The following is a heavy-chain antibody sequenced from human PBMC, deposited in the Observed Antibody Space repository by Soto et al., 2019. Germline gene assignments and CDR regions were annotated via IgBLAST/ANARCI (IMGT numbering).Heavy chain of an antibody. CDR2: ISGGGDVT. CDR3: SRDPRLVDY. J-gene: IGHJ4*02. V-gene: IGHV3-11*01. CDR1: GFIFSDYY. Sequence: QVPLVESGGALVKPGGSLRLSCAASGFIFSDYYITWIRQAPGKGPEWISYISGGGDVTAYAHAVKGRFTISRDNTKRSLYLQMNSLTVEDMAVYYCSRDPRLVDYWGQGTLVTVAS. D-gene: IGHD1-26*01.